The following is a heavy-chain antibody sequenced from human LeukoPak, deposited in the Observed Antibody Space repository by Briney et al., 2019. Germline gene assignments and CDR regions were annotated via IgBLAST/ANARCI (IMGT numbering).Heavy chain of an antibody. D-gene: IGHD3-22*01. Sequence: PSGTLSLTCAVSGGSITSTNWWSWVRQPPGKGLDWIGEIYRSGSTNYNPSLKSRVIISLDKSKNQFSLKLSSVTAADTAIYYCARVALYDTSAHNYFDYWGQGTLVTVSS. V-gene: IGHV4-4*02. J-gene: IGHJ4*02. CDR1: GGSITSTNW. CDR3: ARVALYDTSAHNYFDY. CDR2: IYRSGST.